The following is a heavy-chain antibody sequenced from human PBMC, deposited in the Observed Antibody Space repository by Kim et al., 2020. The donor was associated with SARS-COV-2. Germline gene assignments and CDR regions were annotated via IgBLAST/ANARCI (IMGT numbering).Heavy chain of an antibody. CDR3: ARTGADY. CDR2: GNGNT. J-gene: IGHJ4*02. V-gene: IGHV1-3*01. Sequence: GNGNTKYSQKFQGRVTITRDTSASTAYMELSSLRSEDTAVYYCARTGADYWGQGTLVTVSS. D-gene: IGHD1-1*01.